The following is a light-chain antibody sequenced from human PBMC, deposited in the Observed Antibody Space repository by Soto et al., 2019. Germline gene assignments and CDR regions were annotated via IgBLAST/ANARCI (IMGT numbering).Light chain of an antibody. V-gene: IGLV2-8*01. J-gene: IGLJ1*01. Sequence: QSALTQPPSASGSPGQSVTISCTGTSSDIGAYNYVSWYQQYPGKAPKLMIFEVSKWPSGVPGRFSGSKSCNTASLTVSGLQAEDEADYYCCSYAGSNNLIFGTVTKVTVL. CDR3: CSYAGSNNLI. CDR1: SSDIGAYNY. CDR2: EVS.